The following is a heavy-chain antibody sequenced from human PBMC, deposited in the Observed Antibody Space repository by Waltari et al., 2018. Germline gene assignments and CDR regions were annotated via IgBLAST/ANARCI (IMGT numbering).Heavy chain of an antibody. D-gene: IGHD2-2*01. CDR2: IWDDGSNN. V-gene: IGHV3-33*01. Sequence: QVQLVESGGGVVQPGRSLRLSCAASGFTFSSYGMHWVRQAPGKGLEWVAVIWDDGSNNYYAASVKGRFTISRDNSKNPLYLQMNSLRAEDTAVYYCARDILRYCSSTSCYSLSYWGQGTLVTVSS. J-gene: IGHJ4*02. CDR1: GFTFSSYG. CDR3: ARDILRYCSSTSCYSLSY.